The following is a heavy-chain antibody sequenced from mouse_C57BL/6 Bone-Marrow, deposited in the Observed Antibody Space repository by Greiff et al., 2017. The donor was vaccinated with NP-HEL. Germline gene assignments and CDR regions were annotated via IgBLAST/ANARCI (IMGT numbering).Heavy chain of an antibody. CDR1: GYTFTGYW. CDR3: ARRHYYGSSDLYWYFDV. CDR2: ILPGSGST. V-gene: IGHV1-9*01. J-gene: IGHJ1*03. Sequence: QVQLKQSGAELLKPGASVKLPCKATGYTFTGYWIEWVKQRPGHGLEWIGEILPGSGSTNYNEKFKGKATFTADTSSNTAYMQLSSLTTEDSAIYYCARRHYYGSSDLYWYFDVWGTGTTVTVAS. D-gene: IGHD1-1*01.